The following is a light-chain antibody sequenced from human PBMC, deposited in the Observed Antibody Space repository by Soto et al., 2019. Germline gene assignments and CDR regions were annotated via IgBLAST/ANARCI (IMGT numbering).Light chain of an antibody. V-gene: IGLV2-11*01. CDR2: DVN. J-gene: IGLJ1*01. CDR1: RRDVGYYNS. Sequence: QSVLTQPRSVSGSPGQSVTISCTGSRRDVGYYNSVSWYQQNPTKAPKLIIYDVNKLPSGVPDRFSGSKSGNTASLTISGLQAEDEADYYCLSYAGNYAYVFGTGTKLTVL. CDR3: LSYAGNYAYV.